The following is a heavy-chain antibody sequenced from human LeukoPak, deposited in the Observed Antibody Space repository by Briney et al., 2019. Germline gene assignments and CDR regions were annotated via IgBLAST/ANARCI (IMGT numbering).Heavy chain of an antibody. V-gene: IGHV3-23*01. D-gene: IGHD5-18*01. Sequence: GGSLRLSCAASGFTFSSYAMSWVRQAPGKGLEWVSAISGSGGNTYYADSVKGRFTISRDNSKNTLYLQMNSLRAEDTAVYYCARDLRIQLWPNYYYYGMDVWGQGTTVTVSS. J-gene: IGHJ6*02. CDR1: GFTFSSYA. CDR2: ISGSGGNT. CDR3: ARDLRIQLWPNYYYYGMDV.